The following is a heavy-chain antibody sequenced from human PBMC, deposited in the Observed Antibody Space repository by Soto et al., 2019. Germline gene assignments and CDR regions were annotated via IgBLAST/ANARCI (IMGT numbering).Heavy chain of an antibody. D-gene: IGHD3-3*01. Sequence: MLSETRSVEDGYCSGCYWSRIRHHQGKGLEWIGEINHSGSTNYNPSLKSRVTISVDTSKNQFSLKLSSVTAADTAVYYCARVLSYYDFWSGYYRAYYGMDVWGQGTTVTVSS. V-gene: IGHV4-34*01. CDR3: ARVLSYYDFWSGYYRAYYGMDV. CDR1: DGYCSGCY. CDR2: INHSGST. J-gene: IGHJ6*02.